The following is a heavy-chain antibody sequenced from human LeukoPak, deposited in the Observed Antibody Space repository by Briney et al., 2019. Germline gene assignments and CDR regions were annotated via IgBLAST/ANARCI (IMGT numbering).Heavy chain of an antibody. CDR1: GYTFTNYA. Sequence: GASVKVSCKASGYTFTNYAMNWVRQAPGQGLEWMGWINTNTGNPSYAQGFTGRFVFSLDTSVSTAYLQISSLKAEDTAVYSCARGTSGLVTTNDYRGQGTLVTVSS. J-gene: IGHJ4*02. D-gene: IGHD3/OR15-3a*01. CDR2: INTNTGNP. V-gene: IGHV7-4-1*02. CDR3: ARGTSGLVTTNDY.